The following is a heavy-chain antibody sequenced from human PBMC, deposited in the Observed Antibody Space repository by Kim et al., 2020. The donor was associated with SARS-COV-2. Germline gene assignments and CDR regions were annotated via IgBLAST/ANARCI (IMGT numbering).Heavy chain of an antibody. CDR3: ARDLPSGWWGYYGMDV. CDR2: IWYDGSNK. J-gene: IGHJ6*02. Sequence: GGSLRLSCAASGFTFSSYGMHWVRQAPGKGLEWVAVIWYDGSNKYYADSVKGRFTISRDNSKNTLYLQMNSLRAEDTAVYYCARDLPSGWWGYYGMDVWGQGTTVTVSS. D-gene: IGHD2-15*01. CDR1: GFTFSSYG. V-gene: IGHV3-33*01.